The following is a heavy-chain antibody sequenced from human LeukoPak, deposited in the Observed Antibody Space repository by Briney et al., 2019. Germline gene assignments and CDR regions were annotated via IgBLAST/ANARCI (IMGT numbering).Heavy chain of an antibody. V-gene: IGHV3-23*01. J-gene: IGHJ4*02. D-gene: IGHD5-18*01. CDR3: AKSPSGYSSLPVGY. CDR2: ISGSGGST. Sequence: GGSLRLSCAASGSTFSSYAMSWVRQAPGKGLEWVSAISGSGGSTYYADSVKGRFTISRDNSKNTLYLQMNSLRAEDTAVYYRAKSPSGYSSLPVGYWGQGTLVTVSS. CDR1: GSTFSSYA.